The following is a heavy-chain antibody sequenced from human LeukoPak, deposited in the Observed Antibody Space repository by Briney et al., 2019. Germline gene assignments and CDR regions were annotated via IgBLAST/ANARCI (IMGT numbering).Heavy chain of an antibody. CDR1: GGTFSSYA. V-gene: IGHV1-69*04. CDR2: IIPIFGIA. CDR3: ARSTSFSSGYYPYYFDY. J-gene: IGHJ4*02. Sequence: ASVKVSCKASGGTFSSYAISWVRQAPGQGLEWMGRIIPIFGIANYAQKFQGRVTITADKSTSTAYMELSSLRSEDTAVYYCARSTSFSSGYYPYYFDYWGQGTLATVSS. D-gene: IGHD3-22*01.